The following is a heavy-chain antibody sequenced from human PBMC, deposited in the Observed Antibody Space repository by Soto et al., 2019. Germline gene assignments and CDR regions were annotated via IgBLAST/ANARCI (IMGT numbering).Heavy chain of an antibody. CDR3: AKPYYDFWSGYYTDLYYFDY. CDR2: ISGSGGST. V-gene: IGHV3-23*01. D-gene: IGHD3-3*01. CDR1: GFTFSSYA. J-gene: IGHJ4*02. Sequence: GGSLRLSCAASGFTFSSYAMSWVRQAPGKGLEWVSAISGSGGSTYYADSVKGRLTMSRDNSKNTLYLQMNSLRAEDTAVYYCAKPYYDFWSGYYTDLYYFDYWGQGTLVTVSS.